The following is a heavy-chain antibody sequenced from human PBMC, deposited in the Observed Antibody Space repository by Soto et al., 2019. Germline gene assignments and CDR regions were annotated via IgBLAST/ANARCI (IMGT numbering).Heavy chain of an antibody. J-gene: IGHJ5*02. D-gene: IGHD1-26*01. V-gene: IGHV4-31*03. Sequence: TLSLSCSLSGESISSGSYYWNWIRQHPGKGLEWIGYMYYSGSTYYNPSLKSRISISRDTSKNQFSLRLTSVTAADTAVYYSARDNPDVGRPGFEPWGQGILVTVSS. CDR3: ARDNPDVGRPGFEP. CDR1: GESISSGSYY. CDR2: MYYSGST.